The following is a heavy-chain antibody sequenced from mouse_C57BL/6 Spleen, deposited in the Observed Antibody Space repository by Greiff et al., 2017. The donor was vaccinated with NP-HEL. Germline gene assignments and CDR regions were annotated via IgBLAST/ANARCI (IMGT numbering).Heavy chain of an antibody. D-gene: IGHD2-14*01. Sequence: VQLQQSGAELVKPGASVKLSCKASGYTFTSYWMQWVKQRPGQGLVWIGEIDPSDSNTSYNHKFKGKATLTVDTSSSTAYMQLSSLTSGDIAVYNSARRGSTTGVDGFAYGGQGTRVTVAA. V-gene: IGHV1-50*01. CDR2: IDPSDSNT. CDR1: GYTFTSYW. J-gene: IGHJ3*01. CDR3: ARRGSTTGVDGFAY.